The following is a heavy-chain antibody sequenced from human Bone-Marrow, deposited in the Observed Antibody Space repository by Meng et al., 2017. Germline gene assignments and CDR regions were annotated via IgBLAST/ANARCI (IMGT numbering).Heavy chain of an antibody. Sequence: EVQRVESGGGSVKPGGSLRLSCVASGVSFTDAWMSWVRQAPGKGLEWVGRIETKSEGGTADYAAPVKGRFSISRDDSKNTLYLQMNTLISEDTGVYFCATGAAAADHWGQGTLVTVSS. J-gene: IGHJ4*02. CDR1: GVSFTDAW. CDR2: IETKSEGGTA. CDR3: ATGAAAADH. V-gene: IGHV3-15*04. D-gene: IGHD6-13*01.